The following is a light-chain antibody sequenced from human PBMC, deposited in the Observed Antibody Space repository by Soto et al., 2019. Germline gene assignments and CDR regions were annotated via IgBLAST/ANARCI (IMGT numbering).Light chain of an antibody. CDR1: QSISSW. V-gene: IGKV1-5*03. J-gene: IGKJ1*01. CDR3: QQYSDNWT. CDR2: KAS. Sequence: DIQMTQSPSTLSASVGDRVIITCRASQSISSWLAWYQQKPGTAPKLLIYKASNLQSGVPSRFSGSGSGTEFTLTISSLQPDDSATYYCQQYSDNWTFGQGTKVEIK.